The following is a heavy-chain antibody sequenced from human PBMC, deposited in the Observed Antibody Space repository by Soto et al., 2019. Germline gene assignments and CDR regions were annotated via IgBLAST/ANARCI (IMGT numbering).Heavy chain of an antibody. CDR1: GGSISSSSYY. D-gene: IGHD3-22*01. V-gene: IGHV4-30-2*01. CDR2: IYHSGST. CDR3: ARCSNYYDSSGYYYPDY. Sequence: SETLSLTCTVSGGSISSSSYYWGWIRQPPGKGLEWIGYIYHSGSTYYNPSLKSRVTISVDRSKNQFSLKLSSVTAADTAVYYCARCSNYYDSSGYYYPDYWGQGTLVTVSS. J-gene: IGHJ4*02.